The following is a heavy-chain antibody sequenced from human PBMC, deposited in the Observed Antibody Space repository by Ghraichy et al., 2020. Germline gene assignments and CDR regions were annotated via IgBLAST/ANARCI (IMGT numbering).Heavy chain of an antibody. CDR1: GLSISSHW. Sequence: GGSLRLSCAVSGLSISSHWMSWVRQTPGKGLEWVANINQEGSEKYSVDFVEGRFTISRDNAKNSLSLQMNGLRDEDTAVYYCVVTHYCHHGNCYVDYSCQGTLVSVSS. CDR2: INQEGSEK. V-gene: IGHV3-7*01. CDR3: VVTHYCHHGNCYVDY. J-gene: IGHJ4*03. D-gene: IGHD2-21*02.